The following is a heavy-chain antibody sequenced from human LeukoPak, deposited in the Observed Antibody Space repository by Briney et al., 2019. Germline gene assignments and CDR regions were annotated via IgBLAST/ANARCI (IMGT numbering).Heavy chain of an antibody. CDR1: GYTFTGYY. Sequence: ASVKVSCKASGYTFTGYYMHWVRQAPGQGLEWMGWINPNSGGTNYAQKFQGRVTMTRDTSISTAYMELSRLRSDDTAVYYCARDRGYNWNYHWFDPWGHGTLVTVSS. J-gene: IGHJ5*02. CDR2: INPNSGGT. CDR3: ARDRGYNWNYHWFDP. V-gene: IGHV1-2*02. D-gene: IGHD1-7*01.